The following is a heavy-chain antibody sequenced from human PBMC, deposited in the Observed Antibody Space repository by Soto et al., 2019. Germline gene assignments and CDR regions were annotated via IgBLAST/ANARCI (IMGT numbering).Heavy chain of an antibody. Sequence: SVKVSCKASGCTFADSAVIGVVQARGQRLEWIGRIVVDSGNTKYAQKFTERVTISWDMSTTTAFMELRSLRSEDTAVYYCATANNTSPFDYWGQGSLVTVSS. CDR2: IVVDSGNT. CDR1: GCTFADSA. V-gene: IGHV1-58*01. CDR3: ATANNTSPFDY. J-gene: IGHJ4*02. D-gene: IGHD1-26*01.